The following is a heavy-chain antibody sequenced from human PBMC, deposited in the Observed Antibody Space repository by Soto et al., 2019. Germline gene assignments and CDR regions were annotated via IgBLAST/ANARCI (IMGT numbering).Heavy chain of an antibody. CDR1: GYTFTGYY. J-gene: IGHJ6*02. V-gene: IGHV1-2*02. D-gene: IGHD2-21*01. CDR3: ARVRSTATRLLYKRYYYYGMDV. CDR2: INPNSGGT. Sequence: QVQLVQSGAELKKPGASVKVSCKASGYTFTGYYMHWVRQAPGQGLELMGWINPNSGGTNYAQKFLGRVTMTRDTYITTAYMGLSRLRPDDTAVYYCARVRSTATRLLYKRYYYYGMDVRGQRTTGSVSS.